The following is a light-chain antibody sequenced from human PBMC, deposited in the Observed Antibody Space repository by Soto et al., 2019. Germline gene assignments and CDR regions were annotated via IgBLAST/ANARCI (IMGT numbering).Light chain of an antibody. V-gene: IGKV3-20*01. CDR1: QTISGT. J-gene: IGKJ5*01. Sequence: EIVMTQSPATLSVSPGGRATISCRASQTISGTLAWYQQNPGQDPRLLIHDTSSRASGIPDRFSGSGSGTDFNLTISSLEPEEFAVFECQQYGTSEIIVGQGTRREIK. CDR2: DTS. CDR3: QQYGTSEII.